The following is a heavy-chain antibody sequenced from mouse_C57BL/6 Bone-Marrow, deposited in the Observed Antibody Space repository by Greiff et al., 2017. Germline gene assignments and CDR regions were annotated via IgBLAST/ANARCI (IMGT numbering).Heavy chain of an antibody. D-gene: IGHD4-1*01. Sequence: QVQLQQPGAELVQPGASVKMSCKASGYTFTSYWITWVKQRPGQGLEWIGDIYPTSGRTNYNEKFKSKAILTVDTYSNTAYMQLSSLTSEDSAVFYCARAGPLERSFDYWGQGTTLTVSS. J-gene: IGHJ2*01. CDR2: IYPTSGRT. CDR3: ARAGPLERSFDY. CDR1: GYTFTSYW. V-gene: IGHV1-55*01.